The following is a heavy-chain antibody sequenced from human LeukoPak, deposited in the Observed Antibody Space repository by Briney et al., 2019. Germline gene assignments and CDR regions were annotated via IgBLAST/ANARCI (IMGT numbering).Heavy chain of an antibody. CDR3: ARRRESGYDHYHYYYSMEV. J-gene: IGHJ6*02. V-gene: IGHV5-51*01. Sequence: LGESLKISCKGSGYSFTSYWIGWVRQMPGKGLEWMGIIYPGDSDTRYSPSFQGQVTISADKSISTAYLQWSSLKASDTAMYYCARRRESGYDHYHYYYSMEVWGQGTTVTVS. CDR2: IYPGDSDT. D-gene: IGHD5-12*01. CDR1: GYSFTSYW.